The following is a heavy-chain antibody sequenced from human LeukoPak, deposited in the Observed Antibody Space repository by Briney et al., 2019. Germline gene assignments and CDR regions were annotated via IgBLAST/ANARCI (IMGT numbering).Heavy chain of an antibody. Sequence: PSETLSLTCTVSGGSISSGDYHWSWIRQPPGKGLEWIGYIYYSGSTYYNPSLKSRVTISVDTSKNQFSLKLSSVTAADTAVYYCARGSSSWYRGFDYWGQGTLVTVSS. CDR3: ARGSSSWYRGFDY. J-gene: IGHJ4*02. V-gene: IGHV4-30-4*08. D-gene: IGHD6-13*01. CDR2: IYYSGST. CDR1: GGSISSGDYH.